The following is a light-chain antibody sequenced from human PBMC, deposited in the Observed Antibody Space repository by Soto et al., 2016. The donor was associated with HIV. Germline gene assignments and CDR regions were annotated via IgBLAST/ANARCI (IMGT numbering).Light chain of an antibody. CDR2: DAS. CDR1: QDISNY. V-gene: IGKV1-33*01. CDR3: QQYDNFPIT. J-gene: IGKJ5*01. Sequence: DIQMTQSPSSLSASVGDRVTITCQASQDISNYLNWYQQKPGKAPKLLIYDASNLGTGVPSRFSGSASGTHFTFTISSLQPEDIATYYCQQYDNFPITFGQGTRLEIK.